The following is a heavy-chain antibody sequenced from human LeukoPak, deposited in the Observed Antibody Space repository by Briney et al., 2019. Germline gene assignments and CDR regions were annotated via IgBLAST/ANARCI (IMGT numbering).Heavy chain of an antibody. Sequence: SVKVCCKASGGTFSSYAISWVRQAPGQGLEWMGRIIPIFGIANYAQKFQGRVTITADKSTSTAYMELSSLRSEDTAVYYCARGYCSGGSCPYYYYYGMDVWGQGTTVTVSS. CDR2: IIPIFGIA. CDR3: ARGYCSGGSCPYYYYYGMDV. CDR1: GGTFSSYA. J-gene: IGHJ6*02. D-gene: IGHD2-15*01. V-gene: IGHV1-69*04.